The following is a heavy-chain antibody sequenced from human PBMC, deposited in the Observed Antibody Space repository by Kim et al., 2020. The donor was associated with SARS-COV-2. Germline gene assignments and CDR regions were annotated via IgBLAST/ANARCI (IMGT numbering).Heavy chain of an antibody. Sequence: GGSLRLSCAASGFTFSSYSMNWVRQAPGKGLEWVSSISSSSSYIYYADSVKGRFTISRDNAKNSLYLQMNSLRAEDTAVYYCAGGSDYYYYGMDVWGQGTTVTVSS. CDR2: ISSSSSYI. CDR3: AGGSDYYYYGMDV. V-gene: IGHV3-21*01. J-gene: IGHJ6*02. CDR1: GFTFSSYS.